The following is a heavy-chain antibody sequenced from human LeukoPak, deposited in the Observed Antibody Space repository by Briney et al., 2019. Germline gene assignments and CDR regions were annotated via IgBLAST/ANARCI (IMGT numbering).Heavy chain of an antibody. V-gene: IGHV4-34*01. J-gene: IGHJ3*02. CDR3: ARYAYYYGSGSYYDAFDI. CDR2: INHSGST. CDR1: GGSFSGYY. Sequence: PSETLSLTCTVYGGSFSGYYWSWIRQPPGKGLEWIGEINHSGSTNYNPSLKSRVTISVDTSKNQFSLKLSSVTAADTAVYYCARYAYYYGSGSYYDAFDIWGQGTMVTVSS. D-gene: IGHD3-10*01.